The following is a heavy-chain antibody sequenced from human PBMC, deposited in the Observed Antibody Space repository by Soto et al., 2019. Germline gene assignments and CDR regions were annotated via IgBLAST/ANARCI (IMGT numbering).Heavy chain of an antibody. CDR1: GFTFSSYG. V-gene: IGHV3-33*01. Sequence: PGGSLRLSCAASGFTFSSYGMHWVRQAPGKGLEWVAVIWYDGSNKYYADSVKGRFTISRDNSKNTLYLQMNSLRAEDTAVYYCARAHDSGWYSLLPNWGQGTLVTVSS. J-gene: IGHJ4*02. CDR2: IWYDGSNK. CDR3: ARAHDSGWYSLLPN. D-gene: IGHD6-19*01.